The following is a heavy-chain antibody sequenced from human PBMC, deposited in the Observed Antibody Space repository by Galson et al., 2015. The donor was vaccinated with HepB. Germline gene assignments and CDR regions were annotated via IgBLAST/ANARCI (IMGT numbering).Heavy chain of an antibody. J-gene: IGHJ3*02. CDR3: ARARITTIVVDRMGVGSDAFDI. CDR1: GYTFTGYY. V-gene: IGHV1-2*06. Sequence: SVKVSCKASGYTFTGYYMHWVRQAPGQGLEWMGRINPNSGGTNYAQKFQGRVTMTRDTSISTAYMELSRLRSDDTAVYYCARARITTIVVDRMGVGSDAFDIWGKGTMVTVSS. CDR2: INPNSGGT. D-gene: IGHD3-22*01.